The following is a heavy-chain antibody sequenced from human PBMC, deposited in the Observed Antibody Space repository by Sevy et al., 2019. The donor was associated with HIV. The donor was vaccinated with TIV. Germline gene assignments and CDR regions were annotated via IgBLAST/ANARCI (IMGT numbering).Heavy chain of an antibody. D-gene: IGHD3-3*01. CDR3: AKETASGYLP. CDR1: GSTFNTYV. J-gene: IGHJ5*02. CDR2: ISASGGYT. Sequence: GGSLRLSCVASGSTFNTYVMTWVRQAPGKGLEWVSTISASGGYTYYADSVKGRLTMSRDNSKNTVDLLMISLGAEDTAVYYCAKETASGYLPWGQGTLVTVSS. V-gene: IGHV3-23*01.